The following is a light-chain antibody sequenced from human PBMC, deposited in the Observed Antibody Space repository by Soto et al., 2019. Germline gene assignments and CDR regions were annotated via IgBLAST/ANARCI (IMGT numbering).Light chain of an antibody. V-gene: IGKV3-11*01. CDR3: QQYGSSLWT. J-gene: IGKJ1*01. CDR1: QSVGTY. Sequence: VLTQSPATLSLSPGERATLSCRASQSVGTYLAWYQQKPGQAPRLLIYDASDRATGIPARFSGSGSGTDFTLTISSLEPEDFAVYYCQQYGSSLWTFGQGTKVEIK. CDR2: DAS.